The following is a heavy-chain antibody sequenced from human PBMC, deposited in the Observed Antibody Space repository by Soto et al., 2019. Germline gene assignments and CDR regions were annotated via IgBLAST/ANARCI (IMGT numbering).Heavy chain of an antibody. CDR2: IYYGGNT. J-gene: IGHJ4*02. D-gene: IGHD2-2*01. CDR3: AKEGFSRYYFDF. V-gene: IGHV4-31*03. Sequence: LSLTCTVSGGSISSAGYYWGWIRQLPGKGLEWIGYIYYGGNTYYNPSLKSRVTISLDASNNQFSLRLNSVTGADTAVYYCAKEGFSRYYFDFWGQGALVTVSS. CDR1: GGSISSAGYY.